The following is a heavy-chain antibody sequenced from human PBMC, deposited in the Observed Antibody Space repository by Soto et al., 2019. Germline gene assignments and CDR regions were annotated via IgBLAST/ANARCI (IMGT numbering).Heavy chain of an antibody. D-gene: IGHD3-16*01. V-gene: IGHV3-30*18. CDR2: ISYDGSNK. J-gene: IGHJ5*02. Sequence: SLRLSCAASGFTFSSYGMHWVRQAPGKGLEWVAVISYDGSNKYYADSVKGRFTISRDNSKNTLYLQMNSLRAEDTAVYYCAKVRATYVYWFDPWGQGTLVTVAS. CDR3: AKVRATYVYWFDP. CDR1: GFTFSSYG.